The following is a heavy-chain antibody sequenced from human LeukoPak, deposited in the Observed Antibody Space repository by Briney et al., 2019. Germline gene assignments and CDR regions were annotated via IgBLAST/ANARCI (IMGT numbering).Heavy chain of an antibody. J-gene: IGHJ4*02. CDR1: GFTFSTHG. CDR2: IGGSSIGHST. D-gene: IGHD2-21*02. CDR3: AKDHANTPVVTN. Sequence: GGSLRLSCLGSGFTFSTHGMNWVRQAPGKGLEWVSGIGGSSIGHSTHYADSVKGRFTISRDNSKNMVYLQMNNLRAEDTAIYYCAKDHANTPVVTNWGQGILVSVSS. V-gene: IGHV3-23*01.